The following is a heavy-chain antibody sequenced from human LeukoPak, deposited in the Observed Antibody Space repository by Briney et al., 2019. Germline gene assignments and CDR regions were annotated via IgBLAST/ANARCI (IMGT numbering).Heavy chain of an antibody. D-gene: IGHD3/OR15-3a*01. CDR3: ARDVGRDFSSDLNFCY. CDR2: ISSSSSYI. V-gene: IGHV3-21*01. CDR1: GFTFSSYS. J-gene: IGHJ4*02. Sequence: KSGGSLRLSCAASGFTFSSYSMNWVRQAPGKGLEWVSSISSSSSYIYYADSVKGRFTISRDNAKNSLYLQMNSLRAEDTAVYYCARDVGRDFSSDLNFCYWGQGTLVTVSS.